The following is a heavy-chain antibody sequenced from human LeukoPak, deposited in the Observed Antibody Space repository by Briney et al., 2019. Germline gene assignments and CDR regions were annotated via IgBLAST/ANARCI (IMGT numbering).Heavy chain of an antibody. J-gene: IGHJ4*02. D-gene: IGHD6-13*01. Sequence: PSETLSLPCAVYGGFLSGYYWSWIRQPPGKGLEWIGEINHSGSTNYNPSLKRRVTISVDTSKNQVSLKLSSVTAADTAVYYCARGSGAAAAYWGQGTLVTVSS. V-gene: IGHV4-34*01. CDR3: ARGSGAAAAY. CDR2: INHSGST. CDR1: GGFLSGYY.